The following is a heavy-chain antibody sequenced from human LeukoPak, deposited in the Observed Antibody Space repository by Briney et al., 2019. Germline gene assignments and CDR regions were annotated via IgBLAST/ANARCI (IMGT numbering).Heavy chain of an antibody. CDR1: GGSFNRTNW. CDR3: ASPRITMVRGVIITPYHDGNDAFDI. CDR2: ISHSGST. V-gene: IGHV4-4*02. J-gene: IGHJ3*02. Sequence: SETLSLTCAVSGGSFNRTNWWSWVRQPPGKGLEWIGEISHSGSTNYNPSLKSRVTISVDTSKNQFSLKLSSVTAADTAVYYCASPRITMVRGVIITPYHDGNDAFDIWGQGTMVTVSS. D-gene: IGHD3-10*01.